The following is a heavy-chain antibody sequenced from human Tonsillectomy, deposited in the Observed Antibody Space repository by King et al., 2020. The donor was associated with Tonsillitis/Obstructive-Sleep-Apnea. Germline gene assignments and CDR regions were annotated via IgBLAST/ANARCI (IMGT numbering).Heavy chain of an antibody. V-gene: IGHV3-23*04. Sequence: VQLVESGGGLVQPGGSLRLSCAASGITFSSYAMSWVRQAPGKGLEWVSTISGGGGSTYYADSVKGRFTISRENSKNTLYLQMNSLRAEDTAVYYCAKAMVQGIIITIFDYWGQGTLVTVSS. J-gene: IGHJ4*02. CDR3: AKAMVQGIIITIFDY. CDR2: ISGGGGST. CDR1: GITFSSYA. D-gene: IGHD3-10*01.